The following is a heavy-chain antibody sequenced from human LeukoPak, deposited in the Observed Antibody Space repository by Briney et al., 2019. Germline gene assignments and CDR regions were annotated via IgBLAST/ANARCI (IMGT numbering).Heavy chain of an antibody. V-gene: IGHV4-59*08. CDR1: GGSISSYY. CDR3: ASHIVGATPNFDY. CDR2: IYYSGST. Sequence: PSETLSLTCTVSGGSISSYYWSWIRQPPGKGLEWIGYIYYSGSTNYNPSLKSRVTISVDTSKNQFSLKLSSVTAADTAVYYCASHIVGATPNFDYWGQGTLDTVSS. D-gene: IGHD1-26*01. J-gene: IGHJ4*02.